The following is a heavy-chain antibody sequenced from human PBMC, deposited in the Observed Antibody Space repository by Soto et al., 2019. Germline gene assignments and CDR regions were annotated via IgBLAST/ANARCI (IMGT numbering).Heavy chain of an antibody. CDR2: IYHSGST. Sequence: SETLSLTCAVSGGSISSGGYSWSWIRQPPGKGLEWIGYIYHSGSTYYNPSLKSRVTISVDRSKNQFSLKLSSVTAADTAVYYCARDSSGYLLIWGPGTLVTVSS. J-gene: IGHJ4*02. CDR1: GGSISSGGYS. CDR3: ARDSSGYLLI. D-gene: IGHD3-22*01. V-gene: IGHV4-30-2*01.